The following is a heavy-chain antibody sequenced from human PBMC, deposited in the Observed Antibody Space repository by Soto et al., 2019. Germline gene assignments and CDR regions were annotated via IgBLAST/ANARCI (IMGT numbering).Heavy chain of an antibody. Sequence: GSVRLSCQASVFTFDTHWMNWVRQAPGNGPEWLSGINGDGTISSYADSVKGRFTISRDNARNTLSLQMNSLRADDTAVYYCARLSGDHSAFFSYGMDAWGQGTTVTVSS. V-gene: IGHV3-74*01. CDR2: INGDGTIS. CDR1: VFTFDTHW. J-gene: IGHJ6*02. D-gene: IGHD2-21*01. CDR3: ARLSGDHSAFFSYGMDA.